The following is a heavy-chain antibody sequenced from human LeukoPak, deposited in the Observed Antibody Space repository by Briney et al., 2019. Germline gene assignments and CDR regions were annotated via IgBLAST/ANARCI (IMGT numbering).Heavy chain of an antibody. CDR1: GFTFSNYW. CDR2: INEDGSRK. J-gene: IGHJ4*02. CDR3: AGGYYAGY. D-gene: IGHD2-2*01. V-gene: IGHV3-7*04. Sequence: GGSLRLSCVGSGFTFSNYWINWVRQAPGKGLEWVGNINEDGSRKNYADSVKGRFTISRDNSKNSLYPQMDSLRAEDTALYYCAGGYYAGYWGQGTLVTVSS.